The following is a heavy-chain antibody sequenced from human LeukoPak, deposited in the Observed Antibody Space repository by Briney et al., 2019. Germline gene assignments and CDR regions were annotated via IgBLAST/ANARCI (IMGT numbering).Heavy chain of an antibody. Sequence: GGSLRLSCAASRFTFSSYSMNWVRQAPGKGLVWVSRINSDGSSTSYADSVKGRFTISRDNAKNTLYLQMNSLRAEDTAVYYCARGAVGYYDYVWGSYRPNRFDYWGQGTLVTVSS. V-gene: IGHV3-74*01. CDR2: INSDGSST. D-gene: IGHD3-16*02. J-gene: IGHJ4*02. CDR3: ARGAVGYYDYVWGSYRPNRFDY. CDR1: RFTFSSYS.